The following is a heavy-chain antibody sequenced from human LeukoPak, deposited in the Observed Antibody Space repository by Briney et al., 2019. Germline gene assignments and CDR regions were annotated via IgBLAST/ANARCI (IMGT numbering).Heavy chain of an antibody. CDR2: IYYSGST. V-gene: IGHV4-59*01. D-gene: IGHD7-27*01. J-gene: IGHJ4*02. CDR1: AGSISSYY. Sequence: SETLSLTCTVSAGSISSYYWSWIRQPPGKGLEWIGYIYYSGSTNYNPSLKSRVTISVDTSKNQFSLKLSSVTAADTAVYYCARDRNWDYFDYWGQGTLVTVSS. CDR3: ARDRNWDYFDY.